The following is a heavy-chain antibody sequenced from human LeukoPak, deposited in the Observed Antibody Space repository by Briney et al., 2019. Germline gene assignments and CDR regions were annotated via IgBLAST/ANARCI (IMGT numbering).Heavy chain of an antibody. CDR1: GFTFSSYW. CDR3: AKDSSPSGYSPWYFDY. Sequence: QPGGSLRLSCAASGFTFSSYWMSWVRQAPGKGLEWVANIKQDGSEKYYVDSVKGRFTISRDNAKNSLYLQMNSLRAEDTAVYYCAKDSSPSGYSPWYFDYWGQGTLVTVSS. CDR2: IKQDGSEK. J-gene: IGHJ4*02. V-gene: IGHV3-7*01. D-gene: IGHD3-22*01.